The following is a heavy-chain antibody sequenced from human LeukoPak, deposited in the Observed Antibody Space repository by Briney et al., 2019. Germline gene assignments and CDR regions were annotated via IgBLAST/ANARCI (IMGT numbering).Heavy chain of an antibody. Sequence: GASVKVSCKASGYTFTGYYMHWVRQAPGQGLEWMGWINPNSGGTNYAQKFQGRVTMTRDTSISTAYMELSRLRSDDTAVYYCASDTYGSGWYDRGFDPWGQGTLVTVSS. CDR3: ASDTYGSGWYDRGFDP. CDR1: GYTFTGYY. V-gene: IGHV1-2*02. D-gene: IGHD6-19*01. CDR2: INPNSGGT. J-gene: IGHJ5*02.